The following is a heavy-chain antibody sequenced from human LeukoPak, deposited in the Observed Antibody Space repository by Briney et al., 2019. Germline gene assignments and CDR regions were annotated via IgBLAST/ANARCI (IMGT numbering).Heavy chain of an antibody. D-gene: IGHD4-23*01. CDR3: ARDPTTVVTRVGFVLNWFDP. CDR2: ISAYNGNT. V-gene: IGHV1-18*01. Sequence: GASVKVSCKASGYTFTSYGISWVRQAPGQGLEWMGWISAYNGNTNYAQKLQGRVTMTRDMSTSTVYMELSSLRSEDTAVYYCARDPTTVVTRVGFVLNWFDPWGQGTLVTVSS. J-gene: IGHJ5*02. CDR1: GYTFTSYG.